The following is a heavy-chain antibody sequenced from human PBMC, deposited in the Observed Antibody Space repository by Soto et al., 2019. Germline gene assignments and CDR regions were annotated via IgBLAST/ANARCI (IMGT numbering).Heavy chain of an antibody. CDR1: GYTFFTYD. CDR2: ISTYSGDR. V-gene: IGHV1-18*01. Sequence: QVHLVQAGVEVKTPGASVKVSCQASGYTFFTYDISWVRQAPGQGLEWMGWISTYSGDRKDAQKFQGRVTMTTDTSPTTPYLELRSLRSDDTAVYYCARHHGPTTSENWFDPWGQGTLVTVSS. J-gene: IGHJ5*02. CDR3: ARHHGPTTSENWFDP. D-gene: IGHD5-12*01.